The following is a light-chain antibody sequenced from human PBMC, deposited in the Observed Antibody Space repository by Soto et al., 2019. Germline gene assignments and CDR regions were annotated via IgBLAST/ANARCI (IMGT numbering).Light chain of an antibody. Sequence: EIVMTQSPATLSVSPGERATLSCRASQSISIYVAWYQQKPGQAPRLLIYGASTMATGVPVRFSGSGSGTEFTLSISSLQAEDFKVYYCQQYNNYPMTFGQGTKVDI. J-gene: IGKJ1*01. V-gene: IGKV3-15*01. CDR1: QSISIY. CDR2: GAS. CDR3: QQYNNYPMT.